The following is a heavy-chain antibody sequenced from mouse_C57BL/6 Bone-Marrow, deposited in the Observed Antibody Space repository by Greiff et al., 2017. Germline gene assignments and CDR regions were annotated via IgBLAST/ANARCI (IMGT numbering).Heavy chain of an antibody. CDR1: GFTFSSYG. CDR2: ISSGGSYT. D-gene: IGHD2-4*01. CDR3: ARHEGNDYDGPLLYAMDY. Sequence: EVKLVESGGDLVKPGGSLKLSCAASGFTFSSYGMSWVRQTPDKRLEWVATISSGGSYTYYPDSVKGRFTISRDNAKNTLYLQMSSLKSEDTAMYYCARHEGNDYDGPLLYAMDYWGQGTSVTVSS. V-gene: IGHV5-6*01. J-gene: IGHJ4*01.